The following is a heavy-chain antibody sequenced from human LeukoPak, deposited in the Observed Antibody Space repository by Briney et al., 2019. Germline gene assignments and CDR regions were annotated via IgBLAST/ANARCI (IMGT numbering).Heavy chain of an antibody. Sequence: GASVKVSCKGSGYTFTGYYIHWVRQAPGQGLGWMAWLNPGSGDAGYAHSFQGRVTMTRDTSKSTAYMELRSLTSEDTAVYYCARRFCRNNCCFQLESWGQGTLVTVSS. CDR3: ARRFCRNNCCFQLES. CDR1: GYTFTGYY. CDR2: LNPGSGDA. J-gene: IGHJ4*02. V-gene: IGHV1-8*02. D-gene: IGHD3-3*01.